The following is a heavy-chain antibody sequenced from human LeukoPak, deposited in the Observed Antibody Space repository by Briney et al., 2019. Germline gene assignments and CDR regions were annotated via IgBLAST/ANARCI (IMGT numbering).Heavy chain of an antibody. Sequence: MASETLSLTCTVSGGSISSYYWSWIRQPPGKGLEWIGYIYYSGSTNYNPSLKSRVTISVDTSKNQFSLKLSSVTAADTAVYYCARDGEVLSSSWFWFDPWGQGTLVTVSS. CDR1: GGSISSYY. D-gene: IGHD6-13*01. CDR3: ARDGEVLSSSWFWFDP. V-gene: IGHV4-59*12. J-gene: IGHJ5*02. CDR2: IYYSGST.